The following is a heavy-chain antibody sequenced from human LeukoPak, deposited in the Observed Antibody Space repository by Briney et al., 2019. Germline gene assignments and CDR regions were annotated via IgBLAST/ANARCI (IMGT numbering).Heavy chain of an antibody. CDR3: ARDGLWGVDYMDV. CDR1: GFTFSRYD. J-gene: IGHJ6*03. Sequence: PGGSLRLSCAASGFTFSRYDMSWVRQAPGKGLEWVANIKQDGTEKYYVDSVKGRFTISRDNAKNSLYLQMNSLRAEDTAVYYCARDGLWGVDYMDVWGKGTTVTVSS. CDR2: IKQDGTEK. V-gene: IGHV3-7*01. D-gene: IGHD3-16*01.